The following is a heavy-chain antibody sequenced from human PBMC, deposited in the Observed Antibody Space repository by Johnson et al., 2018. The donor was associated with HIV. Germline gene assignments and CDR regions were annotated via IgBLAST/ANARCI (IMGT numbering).Heavy chain of an antibody. CDR3: ARDSAYSSGDYGDAFDI. CDR1: GFTFDDYG. Sequence: EQLVECGGGVVRPGGSLRLPCAASGFTFDDYGMSWVRQAPGKGLEWVSGISWNGGSTGYADSVKGRFSISRDNAKNSLYLQMNRLRAEDTALYYCARDSAYSSGDYGDAFDIWGQGTMVTVSS. D-gene: IGHD3-22*01. J-gene: IGHJ3*02. CDR2: ISWNGGST. V-gene: IGHV3-20*04.